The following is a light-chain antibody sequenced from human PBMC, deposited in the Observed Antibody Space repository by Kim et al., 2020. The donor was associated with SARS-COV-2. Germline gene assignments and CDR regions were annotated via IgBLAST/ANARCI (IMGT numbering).Light chain of an antibody. CDR1: KLGEKY. CDR2: QDT. CDR3: QTWDSITVV. V-gene: IGLV3-1*01. J-gene: IGLJ2*01. Sequence: SYELTQSPSVSVSPGQTASITCSGDKLGEKYACWYQQKPGQSPVLVIYQDTKRPSGIPERSSGSNSGNTATLTISGTQAMDEADYYCQTWDSITVVFGGGTQLTVL.